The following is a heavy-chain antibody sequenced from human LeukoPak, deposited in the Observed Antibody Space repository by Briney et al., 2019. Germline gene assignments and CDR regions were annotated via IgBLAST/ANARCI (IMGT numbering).Heavy chain of an antibody. CDR1: GFTFSDHY. CDR3: ASRSRVDY. CDR2: SRDKTNSYST. V-gene: IGHV3-72*01. J-gene: IGHJ4*02. Sequence: GGSLRLSCAASGFTFSDHYMDWVRQAPGKGLEWVGRSRDKTNSYSTEYAASVKGRFTISRDDSKDLMYLRMNSLRAEDTAVYYCASRSRVDYWGQGTLVTVSS.